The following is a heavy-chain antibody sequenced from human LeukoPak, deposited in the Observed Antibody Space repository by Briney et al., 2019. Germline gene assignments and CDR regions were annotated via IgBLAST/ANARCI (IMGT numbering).Heavy chain of an antibody. V-gene: IGHV4-59*01. CDR3: ARAQDQGFDY. CDR1: GGSISSYY. J-gene: IGHJ4*02. D-gene: IGHD2-15*01. Sequence: PSETLSLTYTVSGGSISSYYWSWIRQPPGRGLEWIGYIYYSGSTNYNPSLKSRVTISVDTSKNQFSLKLSSVTAADTAVYYCARAQDQGFDYWGQGTLVTVSS. CDR2: IYYSGST.